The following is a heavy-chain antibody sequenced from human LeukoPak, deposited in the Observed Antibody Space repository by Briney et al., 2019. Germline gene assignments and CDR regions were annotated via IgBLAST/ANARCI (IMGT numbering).Heavy chain of an antibody. Sequence: ASVKVSCKASGYTFTSYGISWVRQAPGQGLEWMGWISAYNGNTNYAQKLQGRVTMTTDTSTSTAYMELSSLRSEDTAVYYCARNRPNVVPAALFGYYYGMDVWGQGTTVTVSS. CDR1: GYTFTSYG. CDR3: ARNRPNVVPAALFGYYYGMDV. D-gene: IGHD2-2*01. V-gene: IGHV1-18*01. CDR2: ISAYNGNT. J-gene: IGHJ6*02.